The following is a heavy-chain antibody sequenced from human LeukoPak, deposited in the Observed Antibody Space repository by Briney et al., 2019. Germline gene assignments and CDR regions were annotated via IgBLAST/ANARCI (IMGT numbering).Heavy chain of an antibody. J-gene: IGHJ4*02. CDR1: GFSFSNYG. Sequence: GGSLRLSGATSGFSFSNYGMHWVRQAPGKGLDWVAVIWYDGSNKYYGDSVKGRFTISRDNSKNTLYLQMNSLRAEDTAVYYCARAIGTVSDYWGQGTLVTVSS. V-gene: IGHV3-33*01. CDR3: ARAIGTVSDY. D-gene: IGHD1-14*01. CDR2: IWYDGSNK.